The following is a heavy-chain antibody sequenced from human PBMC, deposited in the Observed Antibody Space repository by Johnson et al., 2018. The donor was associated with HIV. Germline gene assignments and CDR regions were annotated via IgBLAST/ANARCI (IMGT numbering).Heavy chain of an antibody. V-gene: IGHV3-30-3*01. CDR1: GFTFSSYA. J-gene: IGHJ3*01. Sequence: VQVVESGGGVVQPGRSLRLSCAASGFTFSSYAMHWVRQAPGKGLEWVAVISYDGSNKYYADSVKGRFTISRDNSKNTLYLQMNSLRAEDTAVYYCARDRTDWGQGTMVTVSS. CDR2: ISYDGSNK. CDR3: ARDRTD.